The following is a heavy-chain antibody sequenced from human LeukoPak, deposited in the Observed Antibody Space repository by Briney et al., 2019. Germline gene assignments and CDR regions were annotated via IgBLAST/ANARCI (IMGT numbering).Heavy chain of an antibody. J-gene: IGHJ4*02. CDR3: ARDRIAVAGIFDY. CDR2: ISYDGSNK. D-gene: IGHD6-19*01. Sequence: PGGSLRLSCAAPTFTFSSYAMHWVRQAPGKGLEWVAVISYDGSNKYYADSVKGRFTISRDNSNNTLYLQMNSLRAEDTAVYYCARDRIAVAGIFDYWGQGTLVTVSS. V-gene: IGHV3-30-3*01. CDR1: TFTFSSYA.